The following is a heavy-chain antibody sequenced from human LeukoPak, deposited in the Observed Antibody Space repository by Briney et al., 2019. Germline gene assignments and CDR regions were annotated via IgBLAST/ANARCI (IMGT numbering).Heavy chain of an antibody. CDR3: ARDEAKPGIAVGGTTYFEY. Sequence: GGSLRLSCAASGFTFSSYEMNWVRQAPGKGLEWVSYISNSGSHIYYTDSVKGRFTISRDNAKNSLYLHMDSLRAEDTAVYYCARDEAKPGIAVGGTTYFEYCGQGTLVTVSS. CDR2: ISNSGSHI. V-gene: IGHV3-48*03. D-gene: IGHD6-19*01. CDR1: GFTFSSYE. J-gene: IGHJ4*02.